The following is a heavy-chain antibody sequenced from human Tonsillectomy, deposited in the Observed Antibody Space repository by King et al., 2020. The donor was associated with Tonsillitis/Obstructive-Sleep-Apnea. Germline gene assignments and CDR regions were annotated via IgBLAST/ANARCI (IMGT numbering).Heavy chain of an antibody. CDR1: GFTFSSYG. D-gene: IGHD4-17*01. CDR2: ISSSSSAM. J-gene: IGHJ3*02. V-gene: IGHV3-48*02. Sequence: VQLVESGGGLVQPGGSLRLSCAASGFTFSSYGMNWVRQAPGKGLEWVSYISSSSSAMYYADSVKGRFTISRDHAKNSLFLQMNSLRDEDTAVYYCARDYYGAYLDTFDIWGQGTMVTVSS. CDR3: ARDYYGAYLDTFDI.